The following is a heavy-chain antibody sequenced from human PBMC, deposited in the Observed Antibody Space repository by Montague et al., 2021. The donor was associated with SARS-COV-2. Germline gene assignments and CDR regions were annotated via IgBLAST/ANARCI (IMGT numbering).Heavy chain of an antibody. CDR3: ARGSGWMGNAFDI. D-gene: IGHD6-19*01. CDR2: IYYSGST. CDR1: GGSISSYH. V-gene: IGHV4-59*01. J-gene: IGHJ3*02. Sequence: SETLSLTCTVSGGSISSYHWSWIRQPPGKGLEWIGYIYYSGSTNYNPSLKSRVTISVDTSKNQSSLKLSSVTAADTAVYYCARGSGWMGNAFDIWGQGTMVTVSS.